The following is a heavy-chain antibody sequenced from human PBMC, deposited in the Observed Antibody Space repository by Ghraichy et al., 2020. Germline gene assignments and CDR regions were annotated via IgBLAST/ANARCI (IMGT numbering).Heavy chain of an antibody. CDR2: INHSGST. V-gene: IGHV4-34*01. D-gene: IGHD4-17*01. CDR1: GGSFSGYY. Sequence: SETLSLTCAVYGGSFSGYYWSWIRQPPGKGLEWIGEINHSGSTNYNPSLKSRVTISVDTSKNQFSLKLSSVTAADTAVYYWARGLLYGDFYFDYWGQGTLVTVSS. CDR3: ARGLLYGDFYFDY. J-gene: IGHJ4*02.